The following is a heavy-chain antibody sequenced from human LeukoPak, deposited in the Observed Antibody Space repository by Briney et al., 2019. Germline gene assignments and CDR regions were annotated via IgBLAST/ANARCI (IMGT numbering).Heavy chain of an antibody. D-gene: IGHD2-2*01. V-gene: IGHV1-18*01. CDR1: GYTFTSYG. CDR3: AREGPDLGYCSSTSCYLEIDY. Sequence: ASVKVSCEASGYTFTSYGISWVRQAPGQGLEWMGWISAYNGNTNYAQKLQGRVTMTTDTSTSTAYMELRSLRSDDTAVYYCAREGPDLGYCSSTSCYLEIDYWGQGTLVTVSS. J-gene: IGHJ4*02. CDR2: ISAYNGNT.